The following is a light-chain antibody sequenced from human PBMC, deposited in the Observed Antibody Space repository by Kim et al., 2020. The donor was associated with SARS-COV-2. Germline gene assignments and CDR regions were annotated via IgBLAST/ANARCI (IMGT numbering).Light chain of an antibody. CDR3: QQYVSWM. J-gene: IGKJ1*01. CDR2: GAS. CDR1: QIVGTN. Sequence: LSVCPGERAPLSCRASQIVGTNLAWYQQKPGQSPRLLIYGASTRATGVPGRFSGSGSGTEFTLTISSLQSEDFAVYYCQQYVSWMFGQGTKVDIK. V-gene: IGKV3-15*01.